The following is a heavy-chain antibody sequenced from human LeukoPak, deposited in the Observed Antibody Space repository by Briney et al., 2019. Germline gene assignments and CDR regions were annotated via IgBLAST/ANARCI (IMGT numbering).Heavy chain of an antibody. D-gene: IGHD3-22*01. Sequence: SVKVSCKASGGTFSSYAISWVRQAPGQGLEWMGRIIPILGIANYAQKFQGRVTITADKSTSTAYMELSSLRSEDTAVYYRATAYYYDSSGYYYIDYWGQGTLVTVSS. CDR3: ATAYYYDSSGYYYIDY. V-gene: IGHV1-69*04. CDR2: IIPILGIA. J-gene: IGHJ4*02. CDR1: GGTFSSYA.